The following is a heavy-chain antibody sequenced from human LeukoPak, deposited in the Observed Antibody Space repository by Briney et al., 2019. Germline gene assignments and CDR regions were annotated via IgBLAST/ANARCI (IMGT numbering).Heavy chain of an antibody. V-gene: IGHV4-34*01. J-gene: IGHJ2*01. Sequence: SETLSLTCAVYGGSFSGYYWSWIRQPPGKGLEWIGEINHSGSTNYNPSLKSRVTISVDTSKNQFSLKLSSVTAADTAVYYCARVGGDYQNWYFDLWGRGTLVTVSS. CDR1: GGSFSGYY. CDR3: ARVGGDYQNWYFDL. D-gene: IGHD4-17*01. CDR2: INHSGST.